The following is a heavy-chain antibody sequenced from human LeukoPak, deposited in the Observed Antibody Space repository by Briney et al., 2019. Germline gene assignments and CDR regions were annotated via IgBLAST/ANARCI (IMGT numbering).Heavy chain of an antibody. J-gene: IGHJ4*02. V-gene: IGHV4-34*01. Sequence: PSETLSLTCAVYGGSFSGYYWSWIRQPPGKGLEWIGEINHSGSTNYNPSLKSRVTISVDTSKNQFSLKLSSVTPEDTAVYYCARERLHDYSRTLDYWGQGTLVTVSS. CDR1: GGSFSGYY. CDR3: ARERLHDYSRTLDY. D-gene: IGHD4-11*01. CDR2: INHSGST.